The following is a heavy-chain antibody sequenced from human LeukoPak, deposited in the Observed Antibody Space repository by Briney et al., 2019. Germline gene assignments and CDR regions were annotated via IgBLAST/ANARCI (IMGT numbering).Heavy chain of an antibody. CDR2: IYYSGST. D-gene: IGHD4-17*01. Sequence: SETLSLTCTVSGGSISSYYWSWIRQPPGKGLEWIGYIYYSGSTYYNPSLKSRVTISVDTSKNQFSLKLSSVTAADTAVYYCAREAAQATVTTNSDAFDIWGQGTMVTVSS. J-gene: IGHJ3*02. CDR1: GGSISSYY. CDR3: AREAAQATVTTNSDAFDI. V-gene: IGHV4-59*12.